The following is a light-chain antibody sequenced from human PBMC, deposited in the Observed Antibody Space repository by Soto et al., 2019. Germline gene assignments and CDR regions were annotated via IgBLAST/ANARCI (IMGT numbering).Light chain of an antibody. CDR1: QSVSSN. V-gene: IGKV3-15*01. CDR2: GAS. CDR3: QQYNNWPPIT. Sequence: IMMSQSPATLSVYQGERATLSCRASQSVSSNLAWYQQKPGQAPRLLIYGASTRATGIPARFSGSGSGTEFTLTISSLQSEDFAVYYCQQYNNWPPITFGQGTLLEIK. J-gene: IGKJ5*01.